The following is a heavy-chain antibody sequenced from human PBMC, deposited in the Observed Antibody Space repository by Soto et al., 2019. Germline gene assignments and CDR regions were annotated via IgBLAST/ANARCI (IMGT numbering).Heavy chain of an antibody. J-gene: IGHJ5*02. CDR2: MYHSGNT. V-gene: IGHV4-39*07. CDR1: GDSISSNNYY. Sequence: PSETLSLTCTVSGDSISSNNYYWGWIRQPPGKGLEWIGSMYHSGNTYHNPSLKSRVTISVDTSKNQFSLKLSSVTAADTAVYYCARGSRCSGGSCSWFDPRGPGTLVTVSS. D-gene: IGHD2-15*01. CDR3: ARGSRCSGGSCSWFDP.